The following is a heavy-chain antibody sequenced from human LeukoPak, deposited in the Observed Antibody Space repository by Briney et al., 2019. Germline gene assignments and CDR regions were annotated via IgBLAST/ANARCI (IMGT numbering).Heavy chain of an antibody. CDR2: ISYDESNK. CDR1: GXTVGTNS. CDR3: EKETLGYCSGGSCQGLNY. D-gene: IGHD2-15*01. Sequence: PGGSLRLSCPASGXTVGTNSRSWVRQAPGPGLEWVAMISYDESNKYYTDSVKGRFTISRDNSNNTLYLQMNSLRAEDTAIYYCEKETLGYCSGGSCQGLNYWGQGTLVTVSS. V-gene: IGHV3-30*18. J-gene: IGHJ4*02.